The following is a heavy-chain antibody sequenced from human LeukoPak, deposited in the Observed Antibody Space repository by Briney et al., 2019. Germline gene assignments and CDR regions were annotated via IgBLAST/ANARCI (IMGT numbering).Heavy chain of an antibody. V-gene: IGHV4-59*08. CDR3: ARRNGGIFGDDLVYFDY. Sequence: SETLSLTRTVSGGSISSDYWSWIRQPPGKGLELIGYNYNSGSTNYNSSLKSRVTISGDTSKNQFSLKLSSVTAADTAVYYCARRNGGIFGDDLVYFDYWGQGTLVTVSS. J-gene: IGHJ4*02. CDR1: GGSISSDY. D-gene: IGHD2-15*01. CDR2: NYNSGST.